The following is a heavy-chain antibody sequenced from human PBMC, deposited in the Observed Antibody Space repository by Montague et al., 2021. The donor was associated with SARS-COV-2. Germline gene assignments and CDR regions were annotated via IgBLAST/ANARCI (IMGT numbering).Heavy chain of an antibody. CDR3: ARQPTLPRADY. V-gene: IGHV4-39*01. CDR2: MDYTSGXT. Sequence: SETLSLTCTVSGGSMRSSIDYWGWIRRPPGKGLESIGNMDYTSGXTFXNPALKSRVTISIDTSKNQMSLNLTSVTAADTAVYYCARQPTLPRADYWGQGFLVTVSS. CDR1: GGSMRSSIDY. J-gene: IGHJ4*02.